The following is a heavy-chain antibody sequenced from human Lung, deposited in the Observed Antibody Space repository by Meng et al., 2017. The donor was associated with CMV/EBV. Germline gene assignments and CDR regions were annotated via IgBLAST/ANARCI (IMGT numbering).Heavy chain of an antibody. CDR1: GYTFTVYF. Sequence: ASGYTFTVYFMPWVRQAPGHGLEWMGWINPTSGGTNYAQKFQGRVTMTRDTSISTAYMELSRLRSDDTAVYYCARIASSGSYYPFDYWGQGTLVTVSS. CDR3: ARIASSGSYYPFDY. CDR2: INPTSGGT. V-gene: IGHV1-2*02. D-gene: IGHD1-26*01. J-gene: IGHJ4*02.